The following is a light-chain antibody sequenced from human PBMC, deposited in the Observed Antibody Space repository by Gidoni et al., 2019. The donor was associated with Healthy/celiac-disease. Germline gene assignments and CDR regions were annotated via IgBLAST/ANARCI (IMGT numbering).Light chain of an antibody. J-gene: IGKJ3*01. CDR2: AAS. CDR1: QSISSY. CDR3: QQSYSTSGS. Sequence: DIQMTQSPSSLSASVGDRVTITCRASQSISSYLNWYQQKPGKAPKLLIYAASSLQSGVPSRFRGSGSGTDFTLTISSLQPEDFATYYCQQSYSTSGSFGPGTKVDIK. V-gene: IGKV1-39*01.